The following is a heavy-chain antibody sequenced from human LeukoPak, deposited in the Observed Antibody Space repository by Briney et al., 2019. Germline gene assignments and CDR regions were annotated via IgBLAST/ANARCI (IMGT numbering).Heavy chain of an antibody. Sequence: GASVKVSCKASGYTFDSFYINWVRQAPGQGLEWMGGIIPIFGTANYAQKFQGRVTITADESTSTAYLELSSLRSEDTAVYYCARGRNYFDYWGQGTLVTVSS. CDR1: GYTFDSFY. CDR2: IIPIFGTA. J-gene: IGHJ4*02. CDR3: ARGRNYFDY. V-gene: IGHV1-69*13.